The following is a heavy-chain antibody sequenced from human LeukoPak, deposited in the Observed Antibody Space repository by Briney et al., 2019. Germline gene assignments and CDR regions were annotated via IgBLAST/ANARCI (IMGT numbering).Heavy chain of an antibody. Sequence: GGSLRLSCAASGFIFSDYYMSWIRQAPGKGLEWVSYISSSGSTIYYADSVKGRFTISRDNSKNSLYLQMNSLRDEDTAVYYCARAEQYYYDSSGYLEYFQHWGQGTLVTVSS. D-gene: IGHD3-22*01. CDR1: GFIFSDYY. V-gene: IGHV3-11*01. CDR3: ARAEQYYYDSSGYLEYFQH. CDR2: ISSSGSTI. J-gene: IGHJ1*01.